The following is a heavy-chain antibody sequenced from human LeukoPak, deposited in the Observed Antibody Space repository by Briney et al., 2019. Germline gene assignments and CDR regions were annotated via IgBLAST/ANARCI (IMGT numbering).Heavy chain of an antibody. D-gene: IGHD6-13*01. Sequence: GGSLRLSCAASGFTFSNYWMSWVRQTPEKGLEWVANIKQDGSETVYVDSVKGRFTISRDNAQSSLYLQMNSLRAEDTAVYYCARDPYSSSWSYGMDVWGQGTTVTVSS. CDR2: IKQDGSET. CDR3: ARDPYSSSWSYGMDV. CDR1: GFTFSNYW. J-gene: IGHJ6*02. V-gene: IGHV3-7*05.